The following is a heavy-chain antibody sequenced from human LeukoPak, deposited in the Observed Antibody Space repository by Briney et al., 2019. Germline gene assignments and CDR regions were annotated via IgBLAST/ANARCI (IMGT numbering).Heavy chain of an antibody. CDR3: ARAPPEDSDNNDSYDAFDI. V-gene: IGHV4-34*01. CDR1: GGSFSNYY. J-gene: IGHJ3*02. CDR2: INHSGTT. D-gene: IGHD3-22*01. Sequence: SETLSLTCAVSGGSFSNYYWTWVRQPPGKGLEWVGEINHSGTTNYSPSLKSRVNMSIDTSKNPFYMNVTSVPAADTAVYYCARAPPEDSDNNDSYDAFDIWGPGTMVTVSS.